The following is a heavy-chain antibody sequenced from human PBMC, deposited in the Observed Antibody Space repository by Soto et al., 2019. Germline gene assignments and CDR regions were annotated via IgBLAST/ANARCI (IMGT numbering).Heavy chain of an antibody. CDR2: ISAYNGNT. V-gene: IGHV1-18*01. D-gene: IGHD2-15*01. Sequence: QVQLVQSGAEVKKPGASVKVSCKASGYTFTSYGISWVRQAPGQGLEWMGWISAYNGNTNYAQKLQGRVTMTTDTSTSTAYMELRSLRSDDTAVYYCARAPHSSPRKWRLYYYGMDVWGQGTTVTVSS. J-gene: IGHJ6*02. CDR3: ARAPHSSPRKWRLYYYGMDV. CDR1: GYTFTSYG.